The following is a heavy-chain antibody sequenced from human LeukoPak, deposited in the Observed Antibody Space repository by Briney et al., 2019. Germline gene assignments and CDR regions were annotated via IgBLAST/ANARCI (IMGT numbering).Heavy chain of an antibody. V-gene: IGHV1-2*02. Sequence: GASVKVSCKASGYTFTGYYMHWVRQAPGQGLEWMGWINPNSGGTNYAQKFQGRVAMTRDTSISTAYMELSRLRSDDTAVYYCARDRSGGSPDDYWGQGTLVTVSS. CDR2: INPNSGGT. D-gene: IGHD3-10*01. CDR3: ARDRSGGSPDDY. CDR1: GYTFTGYY. J-gene: IGHJ4*02.